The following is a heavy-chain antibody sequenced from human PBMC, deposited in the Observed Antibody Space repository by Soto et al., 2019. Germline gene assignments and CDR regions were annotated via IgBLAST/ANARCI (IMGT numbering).Heavy chain of an antibody. CDR2: LSGSGGRT. CDR3: AKDRNSSAGPYYAMDV. D-gene: IGHD6-6*01. Sequence: VQLVESGGGVVQPGRSLRLPCAASGFTFSSYGMHWVRQAPGKGLEWVSGLSGSGGRTYYADSVKGRFTISRDNSKNTLCLQMNSLRVEDAAVYYCAKDRNSSAGPYYAMDVWGQGTTVTVS. CDR1: GFTFSSYG. J-gene: IGHJ6*02. V-gene: IGHV3-23*04.